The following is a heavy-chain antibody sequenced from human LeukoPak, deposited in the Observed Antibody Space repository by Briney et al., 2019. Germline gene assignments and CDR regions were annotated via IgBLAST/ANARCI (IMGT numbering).Heavy chain of an antibody. D-gene: IGHD5-24*01. J-gene: IGHJ4*02. CDR1: GGSIGSYY. Sequence: PSETLSLTCTVSGGSIGSYYWSWIRQPPGKGLEWIGYIYSSGSTNYSPSLKSRVSISVDTPKNQFSLRLSSVTAADTAVYYCARPSRDGYRYTFDYWGQGILVT. V-gene: IGHV4-59*01. CDR2: IYSSGST. CDR3: ARPSRDGYRYTFDY.